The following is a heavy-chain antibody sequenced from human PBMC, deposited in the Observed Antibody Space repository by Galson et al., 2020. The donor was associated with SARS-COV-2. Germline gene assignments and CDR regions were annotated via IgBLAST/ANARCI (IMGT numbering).Heavy chain of an antibody. Sequence: SVKVSCKASGGTFSSYAISWVRQAPGQGLEWMGGIIPIFGTANYAQKFQGRVTITADESTSTAYMELSSLRSEDTAVYYCARDREVIPGWGQGWYFDLWGRGTLVTVSS. V-gene: IGHV1-69*13. CDR3: ARDREVIPGWGQGWYFDL. CDR2: IIPIFGTA. J-gene: IGHJ2*01. CDR1: GGTFSSYA. D-gene: IGHD3-16*01.